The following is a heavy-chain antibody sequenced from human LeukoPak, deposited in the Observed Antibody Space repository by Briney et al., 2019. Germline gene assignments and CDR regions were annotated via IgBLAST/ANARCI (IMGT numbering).Heavy chain of an antibody. D-gene: IGHD1-26*01. CDR1: GFTFSSYS. J-gene: IGHJ4*02. Sequence: GESLRLSCAASGFTFSSYSMNWVRQAPGKGLEWVSSISSSSSYIYYADSVKGRFTISRDNAKNSLYLQMNSLRAEDTAVYYCARDRARSIVGATAFDYWGQGTLVTVSS. CDR2: ISSSSSYI. V-gene: IGHV3-21*01. CDR3: ARDRARSIVGATAFDY.